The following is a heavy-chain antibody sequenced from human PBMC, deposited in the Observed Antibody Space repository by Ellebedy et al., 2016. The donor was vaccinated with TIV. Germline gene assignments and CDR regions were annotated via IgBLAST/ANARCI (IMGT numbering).Heavy chain of an antibody. CDR1: GFTFSSYA. D-gene: IGHD6-19*01. V-gene: IGHV3-23*01. J-gene: IGHJ4*02. CDR2: ISGSGGST. Sequence: GESLKISXASSGFTFSSYAMSWVRQAPGKGLEWVSAISGSGGSTYYADSVKGRFTISRDNSKNTLYLQMNSLRAEDTAVYYCARDHKWLVVWGQGTLVTVSS. CDR3: ARDHKWLVV.